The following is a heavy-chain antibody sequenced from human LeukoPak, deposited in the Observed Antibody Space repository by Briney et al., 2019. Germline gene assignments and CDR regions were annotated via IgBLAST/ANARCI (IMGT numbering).Heavy chain of an antibody. CDR3: TTGGRDF. V-gene: IGHV3-15*01. CDR2: IRSKADGGTA. CDR1: GFTFSNTW. Sequence: GGSLRLSCAASGFTFSNTWMSWVREATGKGLEWVGRIRSKADGGTAHYGTPVKDRFTISRDDSKDTVYLQMNSLKDEDTGVYYCTTGGRDFWGQGTLVTVSS. J-gene: IGHJ4*02.